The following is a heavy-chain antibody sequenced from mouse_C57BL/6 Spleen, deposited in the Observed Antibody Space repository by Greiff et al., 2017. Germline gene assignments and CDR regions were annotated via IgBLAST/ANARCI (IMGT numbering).Heavy chain of an antibody. D-gene: IGHD4-1*01. V-gene: IGHV14-1*01. Sequence: EVKLMESGAELVRPGASVKLSCTASGFNIKDYYMHWVKQRPEQGLEWIGRIDPEDGDTEYAPKIQGKGTMTADTSSNTAYLQLSSLTSEDTAVYYCTTWKLGQDFDYWGQGTTLTVSS. CDR3: TTWKLGQDFDY. CDR1: GFNIKDYY. J-gene: IGHJ2*01. CDR2: IDPEDGDT.